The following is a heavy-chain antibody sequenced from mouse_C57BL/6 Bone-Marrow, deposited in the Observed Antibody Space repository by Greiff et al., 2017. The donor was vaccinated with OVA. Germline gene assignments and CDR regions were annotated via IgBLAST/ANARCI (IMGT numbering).Heavy chain of an antibody. CDR1: GYSFTDYN. CDR2: INPNYGTT. V-gene: IGHV1-39*01. CDR3: AREGYDGYYFYYAMDY. D-gene: IGHD2-3*01. Sequence: EVQLQQSGPELVKPGASVKISCKASGYSFTDYNMNWVKQSNGKSLEWIGDINPNYGTTSYNQKFKGKATLTVDKSSSTAYMQLNSLTSEDSAVYYGAREGYDGYYFYYAMDYWGQGTSVTVSS. J-gene: IGHJ4*01.